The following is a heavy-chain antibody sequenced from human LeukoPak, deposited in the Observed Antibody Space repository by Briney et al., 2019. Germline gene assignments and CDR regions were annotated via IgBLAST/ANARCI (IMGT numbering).Heavy chain of an antibody. CDR1: GFTFSSYS. Sequence: PGGSLRLSCAASGFTFSSYSMNWVRQAPGKGLEWVSSISSSSSYIYYAGSVKGRFTISRDNAKNSLYLQMNSLRAEDTAVYYCARGLAAAGTGRADWGQGTLVTVSS. CDR3: ARGLAAAGTGRAD. V-gene: IGHV3-21*01. J-gene: IGHJ4*02. D-gene: IGHD6-13*01. CDR2: ISSSSSYI.